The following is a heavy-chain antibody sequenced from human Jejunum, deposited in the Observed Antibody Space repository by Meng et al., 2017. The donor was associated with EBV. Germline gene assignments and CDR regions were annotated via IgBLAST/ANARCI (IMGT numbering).Heavy chain of an antibody. D-gene: IGHD2-8*01. V-gene: IGHV3-23*04. CDR2: ISNSGGNT. CDR1: GFTFSDYA. Sequence: EVQLVESGGGLVQPGGSLRLSCVASGFTFSDYAMSWVRQAPRKGLEWVSTISNSGGNTHYADSVKGRFTISRDNSKNTLYLQMNSLRAEDTAVYYCTKDVGVVLFDYWGQGTLVTVSS. CDR3: TKDVGVVLFDY. J-gene: IGHJ4*02.